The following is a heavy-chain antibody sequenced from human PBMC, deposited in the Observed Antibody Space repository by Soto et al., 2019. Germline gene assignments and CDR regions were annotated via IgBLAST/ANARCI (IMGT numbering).Heavy chain of an antibody. V-gene: IGHV3-30*18. J-gene: IGHJ6*02. CDR2: ISYDGSNK. CDR3: AKDYCCVIRRYPRATDV. CDR1: RITVTGGR. Sequence: RYVELGSAVTRITVTGGRMHLVRPAPNKGLEWVAVISYDGSNKYYADSVKGRFTISRDNSKNTLYLQMNSLRAEDTAVYYCAKDYCCVIRRYPRATDVSGPGPSVTGSS. D-gene: IGHD2-15*01.